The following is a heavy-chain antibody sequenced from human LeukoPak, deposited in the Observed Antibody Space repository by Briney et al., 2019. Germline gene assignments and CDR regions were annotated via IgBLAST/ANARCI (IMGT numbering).Heavy chain of an antibody. CDR2: INPNSGGA. CDR1: GYIFTGYY. J-gene: IGHJ3*02. V-gene: IGHV1-2*06. CDR3: AREAVADHAFDI. D-gene: IGHD6-19*01. Sequence: ASVKVSCKTSGYIFTGYYMYWVRQAPGQGLEWMGQINPNSGGANYAQKFQGRVTMTRDTSINTAYMELTRLRSDDTAVYYCAREAVADHAFDIWGQGTMVTVSS.